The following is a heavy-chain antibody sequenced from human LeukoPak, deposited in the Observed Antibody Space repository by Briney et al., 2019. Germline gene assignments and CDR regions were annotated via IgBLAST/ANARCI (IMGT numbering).Heavy chain of an antibody. J-gene: IGHJ4*02. V-gene: IGHV1-24*01. D-gene: IGHD5-18*01. CDR2: FDPEDGET. CDR1: GYTLTELS. Sequence: ASVKVSCKVSGYTLTELSMHWVRQAPGKGLEWMGGFDPEDGETIYAQKFQGRVTMTEDTSTDTAYMELSSLRSEDTAVYYCATNLYVDTAMVTPWFDYWGQGTLVTVSS. CDR3: ATNLYVDTAMVTPWFDY.